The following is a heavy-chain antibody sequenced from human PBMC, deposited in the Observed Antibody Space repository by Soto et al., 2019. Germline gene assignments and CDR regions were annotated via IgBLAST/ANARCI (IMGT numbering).Heavy chain of an antibody. D-gene: IGHD1-26*01. Sequence: SETLSLTCAVYGGSFSGYYWSWIRQPPGKGLEWIGEINHSGSTNYNPSLKSRVTISVDTSKNQFSLKLSSVTAADTAVYYCARGWTVGANPNYRRAYWGQGTLVTVSS. CDR1: GGSFSGYY. J-gene: IGHJ4*02. CDR2: INHSGST. V-gene: IGHV4-34*01. CDR3: ARGWTVGANPNYRRAY.